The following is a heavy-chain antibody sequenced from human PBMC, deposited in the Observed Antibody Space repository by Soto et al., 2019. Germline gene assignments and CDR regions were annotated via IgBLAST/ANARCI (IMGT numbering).Heavy chain of an antibody. V-gene: IGHV1-69*01. CDR1: GGTFSTYA. J-gene: IGHJ4*02. CDR2: IIPMFGTA. D-gene: IGHD1-26*01. CDR3: ARGWETVGTTTPFAY. Sequence: QAQLVQSGAEVKKPGSSVKVSCKASGGTFSTYAITWVRQAPGQGLEWMGGIIPMFGTANYAQKFRGRVTVTADESTSTAHMELSSLRSEDTAVYYCARGWETVGTTTPFAYWGQGTLVTVSS.